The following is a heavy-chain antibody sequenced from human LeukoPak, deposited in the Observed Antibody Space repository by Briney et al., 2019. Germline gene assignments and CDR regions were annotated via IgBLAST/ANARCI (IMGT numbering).Heavy chain of an antibody. D-gene: IGHD3-22*01. CDR1: GFTFSSYA. CDR2: ISGSGGST. V-gene: IGHV3-23*01. Sequence: GGSLRLSXAASGFTFSSYAMSWVRQAPGKGLEWVSAISGSGGSTYYADSVKGRFTISRDNSKNTLYLQMNSLRAEDTAVYYCAKDLDPNYYDSSGYFDYWGQGTLVTVSS. J-gene: IGHJ4*02. CDR3: AKDLDPNYYDSSGYFDY.